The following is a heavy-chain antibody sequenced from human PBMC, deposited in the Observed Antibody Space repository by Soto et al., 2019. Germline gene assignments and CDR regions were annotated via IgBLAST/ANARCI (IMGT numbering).Heavy chain of an antibody. J-gene: IGHJ4*02. CDR1: GFTFSSNG. CDR2: IWYDGSRE. Sequence: QVQLVESGGGVVQPGRSLRLSCAASGFTFSSNGMHWVRQPPGKGLEWVAVIWYDGSREQYVDSVKGRFTISRDNSKNTLYLHMNSLRGEDTAVYYCARFSGSNSAGSLDNWGQGTLVTVSS. V-gene: IGHV3-33*01. D-gene: IGHD1-26*01. CDR3: ARFSGSNSAGSLDN.